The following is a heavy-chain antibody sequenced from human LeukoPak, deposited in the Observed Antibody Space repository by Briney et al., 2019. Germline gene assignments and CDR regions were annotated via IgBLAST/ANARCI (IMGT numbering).Heavy chain of an antibody. CDR2: IYYSGST. CDR1: GGSISSSSYY. CDR3: ARVDGSYSTFYLDC. V-gene: IGHV4-39*01. D-gene: IGHD1-26*01. Sequence: PSETLSLTCTVSGGSISSSSYYWGWIRQPPGKGLEWIGSIYYSGSTYYNPSLKSRVTVSVDTSKNQFSLKLSSVTAADTAVYYCARVDGSYSTFYLDCWDQGTLVTVSS. J-gene: IGHJ4*02.